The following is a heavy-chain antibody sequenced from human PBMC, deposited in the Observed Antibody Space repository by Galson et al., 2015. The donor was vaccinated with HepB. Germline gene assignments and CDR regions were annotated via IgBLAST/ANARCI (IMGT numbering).Heavy chain of an antibody. Sequence: SLRLSCAASGFAFSSYAMHWVRQAPGEGLEWVAVISYDGSNKYYADSVKGRFTISRDNSKNTLYLQMNSLRAEDTAVYYCATDYDFWSGYYSPGRGYYFDYWGQGTLVTVSS. V-gene: IGHV3-30-3*01. CDR1: GFAFSSYA. D-gene: IGHD3-3*01. CDR3: ATDYDFWSGYYSPGRGYYFDY. CDR2: ISYDGSNK. J-gene: IGHJ4*02.